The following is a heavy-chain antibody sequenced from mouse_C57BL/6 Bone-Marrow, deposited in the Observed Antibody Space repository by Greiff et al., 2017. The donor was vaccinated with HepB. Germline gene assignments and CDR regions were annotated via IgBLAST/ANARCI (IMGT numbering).Heavy chain of an antibody. D-gene: IGHD1-1*01. CDR1: GYTFTSYW. CDR3: ARASYYYGSSYFFDY. V-gene: IGHV1-64*01. J-gene: IGHJ2*01. Sequence: QVQLQQPGAELVKPGASVKLSCKASGYTFTSYWMHWVKQRPGQGLEWIGMIHPNSGSTNYNEKFKSKATLTVDKSSSTAYMQRSSLTSEDSAFYYCARASYYYGSSYFFDYWGQGTTLTVSS. CDR2: IHPNSGST.